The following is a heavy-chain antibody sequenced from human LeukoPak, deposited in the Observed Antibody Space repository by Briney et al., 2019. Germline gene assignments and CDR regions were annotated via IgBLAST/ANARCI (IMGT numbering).Heavy chain of an antibody. J-gene: IGHJ4*02. Sequence: SETLSLTCTVSGASISSYYWSWIRQPPGKGLEWIASRHYRGTTNYNPSLESRVTISVDTSRKQFSLKLSSVTAADTAVYYCARGMWPVGVSYFDYWGQGILVTVSS. V-gene: IGHV4-59*01. CDR3: ARGMWPVGVSYFDY. D-gene: IGHD6-19*01. CDR2: RHYRGTT. CDR1: GASISSYY.